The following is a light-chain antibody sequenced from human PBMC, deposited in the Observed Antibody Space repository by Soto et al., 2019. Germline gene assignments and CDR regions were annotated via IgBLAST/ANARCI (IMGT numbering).Light chain of an antibody. Sequence: EITITQIPRILSASPGEGVTLSCRASQSVSSNLAWYQQRPGHAPTLLICGASTRATGIPARISGSGSGTEFTLTITSLQSEDFAVYYCQQYNKWRTFGGGTKVDTK. J-gene: IGKJ4*02. V-gene: IGKV3-15*01. CDR2: GAS. CDR1: QSVSSN. CDR3: QQYNKWRT.